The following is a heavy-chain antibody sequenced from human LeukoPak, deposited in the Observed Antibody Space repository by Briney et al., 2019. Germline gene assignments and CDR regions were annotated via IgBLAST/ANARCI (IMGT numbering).Heavy chain of an antibody. CDR2: IYHSGST. CDR1: GYSISSGYY. Sequence: PSETLSLTCTVSGYSISSGYYWGWIRQPPGKGLEWIGSIYHSGSTYYNPSLKSRVTISVDTSKNQFSLKLSSVTAADTAVYYCARVKTGCGGDCYPYYFDYWGQGTLVTVSS. V-gene: IGHV4-38-2*02. CDR3: ARVKTGCGGDCYPYYFDY. D-gene: IGHD2-21*02. J-gene: IGHJ4*02.